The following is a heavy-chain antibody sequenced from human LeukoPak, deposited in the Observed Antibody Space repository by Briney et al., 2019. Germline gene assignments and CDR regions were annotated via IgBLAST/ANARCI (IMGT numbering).Heavy chain of an antibody. J-gene: IGHJ4*02. CDR3: TKFDYAAFEY. Sequence: GGSLRLSCAASGFTFSDYYMSWIRQAPGKGLEWVGRVKSKTNGGTIDYAAPVKGRFTISRDDSKNTLYLQMNSLKTEDTAVYYCTKFDYAAFEYWGQGALVTVSS. V-gene: IGHV3-15*01. CDR1: GFTFSDYY. CDR2: VKSKTNGGTI. D-gene: IGHD4-17*01.